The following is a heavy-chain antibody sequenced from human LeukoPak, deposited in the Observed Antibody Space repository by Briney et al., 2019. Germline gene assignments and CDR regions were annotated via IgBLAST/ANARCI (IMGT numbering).Heavy chain of an antibody. J-gene: IGHJ4*02. CDR3: AKDGSGYDFYFDY. V-gene: IGHV3-23*01. CDR2: ISGSGGST. D-gene: IGHD5-12*01. CDR1: GFTFSSYA. Sequence: GGSLRLSCAASGFTFSSYAMSWVRQAPGKGLEWVSAISGSGGSTYHADSVKGRFTISRDNSKNTLYLQMNSLRAEDTAVYYCAKDGSGYDFYFDYWGQGTLVTVSS.